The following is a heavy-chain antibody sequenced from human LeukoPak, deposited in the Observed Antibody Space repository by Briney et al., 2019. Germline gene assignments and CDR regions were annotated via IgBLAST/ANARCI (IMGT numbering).Heavy chain of an antibody. V-gene: IGHV4-61*09. Sequence: SETLSLTCTVSGGSIRSGSYYWSWIRQPAGKGLEWIGHIYTRGTTNYNPSVKSRVTVSLDTSKNQISLKLSSVTAADTAIYYCARVYTVMGATTVDHYHYYMDVWGKGTTVTVSS. CDR1: GGSIRSGSYY. D-gene: IGHD5-18*01. CDR2: IYTRGTT. CDR3: ARVYTVMGATTVDHYHYYMDV. J-gene: IGHJ6*03.